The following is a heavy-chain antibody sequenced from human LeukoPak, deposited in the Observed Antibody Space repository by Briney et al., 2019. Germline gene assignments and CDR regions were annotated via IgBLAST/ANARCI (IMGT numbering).Heavy chain of an antibody. D-gene: IGHD2-15*01. CDR3: AKVMPPGRIRFYSYYMDV. CDR2: IRYDGSNE. Sequence: GGSLRLSCAASGFSFSGYGMHWVRQAPGKGLEWVAFIRYDGSNEYYADSVKGRFTISRDKSKNTLSLQMNGLRVEDTAVYYCAKVMPPGRIRFYSYYMDVWGKGTTVSVS. J-gene: IGHJ6*03. CDR1: GFSFSGYG. V-gene: IGHV3-30*02.